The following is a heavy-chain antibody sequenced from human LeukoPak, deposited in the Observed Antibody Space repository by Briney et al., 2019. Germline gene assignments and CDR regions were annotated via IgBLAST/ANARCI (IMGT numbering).Heavy chain of an antibody. CDR2: TYYRSKWYN. J-gene: IGHJ5*02. CDR1: GDSVSSNSAA. D-gene: IGHD6-13*01. CDR3: ARVSSSWYGRYNWFGP. V-gene: IGHV6-1*01. Sequence: SQTLSLTCAISGDSVSSNSAAWNWIRQSPSRGLEWLGRTYYRSKWYNDYAVSVKSRITINPDTSKNQFSLQLNSVTPEDTAVYYCARVSSSWYGRYNWFGPWGQGTLVTVSS.